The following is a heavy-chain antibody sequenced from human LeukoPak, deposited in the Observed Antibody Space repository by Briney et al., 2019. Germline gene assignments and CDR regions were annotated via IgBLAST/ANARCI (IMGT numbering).Heavy chain of an antibody. CDR3: ARGYCSSATCRHFDY. J-gene: IGHJ4*02. CDR1: GYTFTSYG. CDR2: ISSNSDNT. Sequence: ASVKVSCKATGYTFTSYGISWVRQAPGQGLEWMGWISSNSDNTNYAQKLQGRVTMTTDTSTTTAYMELRSLRSDDTAVYYCARGYCSSATCRHFDYWGQGALVTVSS. V-gene: IGHV1-18*01. D-gene: IGHD2-2*01.